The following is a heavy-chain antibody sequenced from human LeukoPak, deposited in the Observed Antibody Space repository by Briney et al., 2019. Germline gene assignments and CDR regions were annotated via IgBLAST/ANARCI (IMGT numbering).Heavy chain of an antibody. CDR3: ARGRSGSSSGWPKRYYFDY. CDR2: INHSGST. V-gene: IGHV4-39*02. J-gene: IGHJ4*02. CDR1: GGSISSTSYY. Sequence: PSETLSLTCTVSGGSISSTSYYWTWIRQPPGKGLEWIGEINHSGSTNYNPSLKSRVTISADTSRNHFSLNLSSVTAADTAVYYCARGRSGSSSGWPKRYYFDYWGQGTLVTVSS. D-gene: IGHD6-19*01.